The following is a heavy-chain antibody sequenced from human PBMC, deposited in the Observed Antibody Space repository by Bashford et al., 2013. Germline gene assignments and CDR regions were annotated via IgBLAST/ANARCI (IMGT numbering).Heavy chain of an antibody. CDR2: IYTSGST. Sequence: SETLSLTCTVSGGSISGYYWSWIRQPAGKGLEFIGRIYTSGSTTYNPSLESRVTMSVDTSKNQFSLKLSSVTTADTAVYYCARHTTTWNYYYYGLDVWGQGTTVTVSS. CDR3: ARHTTTWNYYYYGLDV. V-gene: IGHV4-4*07. CDR1: GGSISGYY. D-gene: IGHD1-14*01. J-gene: IGHJ6*02.